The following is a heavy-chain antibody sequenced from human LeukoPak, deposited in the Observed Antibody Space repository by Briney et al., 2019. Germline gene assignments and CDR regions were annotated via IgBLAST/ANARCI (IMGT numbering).Heavy chain of an antibody. CDR1: GGSISSYY. CDR2: IHYSGST. CDR3: ARLTDSSGYKGWFDP. V-gene: IGHV4-59*01. D-gene: IGHD3-22*01. J-gene: IGHJ5*02. Sequence: SETLSLTCTVSGGSISSYYWSWIRQPPGKGLEWIGYIHYSGSTNQSPSLKSRVTIPIDTSRNQFSLKLSSVTAADTAVCYCARLTDSSGYKGWFDPWGQGILVTVSS.